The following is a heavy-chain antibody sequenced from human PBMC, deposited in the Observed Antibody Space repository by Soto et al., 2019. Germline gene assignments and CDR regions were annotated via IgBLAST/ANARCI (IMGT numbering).Heavy chain of an antibody. J-gene: IGHJ4*02. CDR1: GGSISSYY. D-gene: IGHD2-15*01. CDR2: IYYSGST. V-gene: IGHV4-59*08. CDR3: ARQGRKGYDY. Sequence: QVQLQESGPGLVKPSETLSLTCTVSGGSISSYYWSWIRQPPGKGLEWIGYIYYSGSTNYNPSLKSLVTISVDTSKNQFSLKLSSVTAADTAVYYCARQGRKGYDYWGQGTLVTVSS.